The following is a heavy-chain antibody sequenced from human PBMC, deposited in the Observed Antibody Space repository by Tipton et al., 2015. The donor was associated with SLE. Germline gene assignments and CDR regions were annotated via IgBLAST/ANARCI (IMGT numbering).Heavy chain of an antibody. CDR3: ARAPGLERSYYYYYYMDV. CDR1: GGSIGSGNYF. Sequence: TLSLTCTVSGGSIGSGNYFWSWIRQPAGKGLEWIGRIYTDGSTKYNPSLKSRATISIDTSKNQFSLKLSSVTAADTAVYYCARAPGLERSYYYYYYMDVWAKGTTVTVSS. CDR2: IYTDGST. D-gene: IGHD1-1*01. V-gene: IGHV4-61*02. J-gene: IGHJ6*03.